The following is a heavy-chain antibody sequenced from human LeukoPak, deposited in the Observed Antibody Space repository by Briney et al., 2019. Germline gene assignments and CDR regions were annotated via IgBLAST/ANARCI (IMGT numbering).Heavy chain of an antibody. J-gene: IGHJ4*02. CDR3: TTRYYDFWSGPSDY. CDR1: GFTFSSYA. D-gene: IGHD3-3*01. Sequence: PGGSLRLSCAASGFTFSSYAMSWVRQAPGKGLEWVGRIKSKTDGGTTDYAAPVKGRFTISRDDSKNTLYLQMNSLKTEDTAVYYCTTRYYDFWSGPSDYWGQGTLVTVSS. V-gene: IGHV3-15*01. CDR2: IKSKTDGGTT.